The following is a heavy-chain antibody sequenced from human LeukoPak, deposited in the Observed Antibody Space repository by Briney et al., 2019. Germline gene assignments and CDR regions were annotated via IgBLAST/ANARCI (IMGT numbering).Heavy chain of an antibody. CDR1: GFNFSYYA. J-gene: IGHJ5*02. D-gene: IGHD1-26*01. CDR2: IWFDGSNE. Sequence: PGGSLRLSCTASGFNFSYYAMHWVRQAPGKGLAWVALIWFDGSNEYYEDSVKGRFTISRDNSKDTVFLQMNSLTVDDTAVYFCARLAGGTTGATDSWGQGSLVSVS. CDR3: ARLAGGTTGATDS. V-gene: IGHV3-33*01.